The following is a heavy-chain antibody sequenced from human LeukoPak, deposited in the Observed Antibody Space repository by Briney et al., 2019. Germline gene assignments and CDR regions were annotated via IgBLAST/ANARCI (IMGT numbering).Heavy chain of an antibody. Sequence: PGGSLRLSCAASGFISSRYTMSWVRQAPGKGLEWVSSISSSSSTIYYADSVKGRFTISRDNAKNSLYLQMNSLRAEDTAVYYCARDPVGATHWGQGTLVTVSS. D-gene: IGHD1-26*01. CDR1: GFISSRYT. V-gene: IGHV3-21*04. CDR3: ARDPVGATH. CDR2: ISSSSSTI. J-gene: IGHJ4*02.